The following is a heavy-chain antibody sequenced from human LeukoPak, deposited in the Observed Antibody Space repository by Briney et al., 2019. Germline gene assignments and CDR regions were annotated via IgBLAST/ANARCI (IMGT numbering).Heavy chain of an antibody. D-gene: IGHD6-13*01. J-gene: IGHJ4*02. CDR1: GGSISSSNW. CDR3: ARINIAADGNPLDY. Sequence: PSETLSLTCAVSGGSISSSNWWSWVRQTPGKGLEWIGEIYHSGSTNYNPSLKSRVTISVDKSKNQFSLKLRSVTAADTVMYYCARINIAADGNPLDYWGQGTLVTVSS. V-gene: IGHV4-4*02. CDR2: IYHSGST.